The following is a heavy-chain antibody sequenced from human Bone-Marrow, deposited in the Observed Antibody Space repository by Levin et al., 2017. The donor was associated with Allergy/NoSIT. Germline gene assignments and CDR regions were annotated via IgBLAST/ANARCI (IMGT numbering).Heavy chain of an antibody. CDR1: GFPFSRYA. Sequence: LSLTCAASGFPFSRYAIHWVRQAPGKGLEWVAVISNDGSNKYYADSVKGRFTISRDNSKNTLYLQMNSLRAEDTAVYYCARGTPPIEGIAIAGTGYDYFDYWGQGTLVTVSS. D-gene: IGHD6-13*01. CDR2: ISNDGSNK. J-gene: IGHJ4*02. CDR3: ARGTPPIEGIAIAGTGYDYFDY. V-gene: IGHV3-30-3*01.